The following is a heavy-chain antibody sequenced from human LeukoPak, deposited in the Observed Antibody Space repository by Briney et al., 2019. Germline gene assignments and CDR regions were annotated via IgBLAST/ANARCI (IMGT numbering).Heavy chain of an antibody. Sequence: GGSLRLSCAASGFTFSSYGMHWVRQAPGKGLEWVAVISYDGSNKYYADSVKGRFTISRDNAKNSLYLQMNSLRAEDTAVYYCARGPTRANSTDYWGQGALVTVSS. CDR2: ISYDGSNK. V-gene: IGHV3-30*03. D-gene: IGHD2/OR15-2a*01. J-gene: IGHJ4*02. CDR3: ARGPTRANSTDY. CDR1: GFTFSSYG.